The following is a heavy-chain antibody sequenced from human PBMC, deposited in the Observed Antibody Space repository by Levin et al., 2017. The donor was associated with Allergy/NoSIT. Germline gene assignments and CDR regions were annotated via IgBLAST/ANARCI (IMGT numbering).Heavy chain of an antibody. CDR2: IKQDGSEK. CDR3: ARDLRQWLADGDLFDY. J-gene: IGHJ4*02. CDR1: GFTFSSYW. Sequence: PGGSLRLSCAASGFTFSSYWMSWVRQAPGKGLEWVANIKQDGSEKYYVDSVKGRFTISRDNAKNSLYLQMNSLRAEDTAVYYCARDLRQWLADGDLFDYWGQGTLVTVSS. V-gene: IGHV3-7*01. D-gene: IGHD6-19*01.